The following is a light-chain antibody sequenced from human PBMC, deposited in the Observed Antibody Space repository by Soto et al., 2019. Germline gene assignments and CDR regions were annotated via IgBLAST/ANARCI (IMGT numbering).Light chain of an antibody. CDR3: SSYTTSGTPV. CDR1: SSDVGGYNY. Sequence: QSALTQPASVSGSPGQTITISCTGTSSDVGGYNYLSWYQQHPGKAPKVMIYEVSNRPSGVSYRCSGSTSGNTASLTNSGLQAEDEADYFCSSYTTSGTPVFGGGTKLTVL. J-gene: IGLJ3*02. V-gene: IGLV2-14*01. CDR2: EVS.